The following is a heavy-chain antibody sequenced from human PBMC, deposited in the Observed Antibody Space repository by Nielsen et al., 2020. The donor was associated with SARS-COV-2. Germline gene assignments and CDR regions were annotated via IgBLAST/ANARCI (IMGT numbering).Heavy chain of an antibody. CDR3: ARDRAVGARGSSGMEV. CDR2: IKQDGSEK. V-gene: IGHV3-7*01. D-gene: IGHD1-26*01. J-gene: IGHJ6*02. CDR1: GFTFSSYW. Sequence: GGSLRLSCAASGFTFSSYWMSWVRQAPGKGLEWVANIKQDGSEKYYVDSVKGRFTISRDNAKNSLYLQMNSLRAEDTAVYYCARDRAVGARGSSGMEVWGQGTTVTVSS.